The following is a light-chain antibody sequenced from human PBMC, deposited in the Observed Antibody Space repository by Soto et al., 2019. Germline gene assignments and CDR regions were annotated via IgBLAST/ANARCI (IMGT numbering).Light chain of an antibody. V-gene: IGLV2-23*03. CDR3: CSYAGSSSVL. CDR2: EGS. CDR1: SRDVGTYTL. J-gene: IGLJ2*01. Sequence: QSALTQPASVSGSPGQSITISCTGTSRDVGTYTLVSWYQQYPGKAPKLIIYEGSKRPSGVSNRFSASKTGRTASLTLSRLQPEDEAHYYCCSYAGSSSVLFGAGTKVTVL.